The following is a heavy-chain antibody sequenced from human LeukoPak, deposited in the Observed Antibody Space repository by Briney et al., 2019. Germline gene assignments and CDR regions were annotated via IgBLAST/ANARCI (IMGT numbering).Heavy chain of an antibody. CDR3: ARVDTYYDFWSGYPPWAGYMDV. V-gene: IGHV3-20*04. Sequence: GSLRLPCAASGFTFDDYGMSWVRQAPGKGLEWVSGINWNGGSTGYADSVKGRFTISRDNAKNSLYLQMNSLRAEDTALYYCARVDTYYDFWSGYPPWAGYMDVWGKGTTVTVSS. J-gene: IGHJ6*03. CDR2: INWNGGST. D-gene: IGHD3-3*01. CDR1: GFTFDDYG.